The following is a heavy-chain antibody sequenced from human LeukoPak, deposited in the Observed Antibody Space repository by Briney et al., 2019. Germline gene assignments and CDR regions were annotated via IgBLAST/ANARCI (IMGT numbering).Heavy chain of an antibody. D-gene: IGHD3-3*01. CDR3: AMRFSYHDAFDI. Sequence: PSETLSLTCTVSGGSISSYYWSWIRQPPGKGLEWIGYIYYSGSTNYNPSLKSRVTISADTSKNQFSLKLSSVTAADTAVYYCAMRFSYHDAFDIWGQGTMVTVSS. CDR2: IYYSGST. CDR1: GGSISSYY. V-gene: IGHV4-59*01. J-gene: IGHJ3*02.